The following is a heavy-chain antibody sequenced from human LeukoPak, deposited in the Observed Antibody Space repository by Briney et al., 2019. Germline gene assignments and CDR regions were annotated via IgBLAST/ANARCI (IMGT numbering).Heavy chain of an antibody. D-gene: IGHD4-17*01. V-gene: IGHV4-34*01. CDR1: GGSFSGYY. CDR3: ARDRLGVTTYYFDY. J-gene: IGHJ4*02. Sequence: SETLSLTCAVYGGSFSGYYWSWIRQPPGKGLEWIGEINHSGRTSYNPSLKSRVTMSVDTSKNQFSLKLGSVTAADTAVYYCARDRLGVTTYYFDYWGQGTLVTVSS. CDR2: INHSGRT.